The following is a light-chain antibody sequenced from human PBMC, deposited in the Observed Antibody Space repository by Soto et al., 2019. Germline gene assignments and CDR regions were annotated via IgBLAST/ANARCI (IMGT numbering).Light chain of an antibody. Sequence: SYELTQTPSMSVSPGQTATIACSGDKLGDKYVCWYQQKSGESPILVIYQDTKRPSGIPERFSGSNSGSTATLTISGTQSIDEADYYCPAWVGGTVVFGGGTKVTVL. CDR2: QDT. V-gene: IGLV3-1*01. J-gene: IGLJ2*01. CDR3: PAWVGGTVV. CDR1: KLGDKY.